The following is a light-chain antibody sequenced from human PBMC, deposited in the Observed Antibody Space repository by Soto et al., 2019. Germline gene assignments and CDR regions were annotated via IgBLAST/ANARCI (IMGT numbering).Light chain of an antibody. CDR1: SSNIGSDF. CDR3: LSWDGSLSRWV. V-gene: IGLV1-47*01. CDR2: RNN. J-gene: IGLJ3*02. Sequence: QSVLTQPPSVSGTPGQKVTISCSGSSSNIGSDFVYWFQQFPGTAPILLIYRNNQRPSGVSDRFSGSKSGTLGSLAISGLQSEDEADYYCLSWDGSLSRWVFGGGTKLTVL.